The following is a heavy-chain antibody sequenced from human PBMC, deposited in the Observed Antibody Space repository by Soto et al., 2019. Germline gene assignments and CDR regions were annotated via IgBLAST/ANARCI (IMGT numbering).Heavy chain of an antibody. Sequence: GGSLRLSCAASGFTFSSYSMNWVRQAPGKGLEWVSSISSSSSYIYYADSVKGRFTISRDNAKNPLYLQMNSLRAEDTAVYYCARDHEYSSSSVDYWGQGTLVTVSS. J-gene: IGHJ4*02. V-gene: IGHV3-21*01. CDR2: ISSSSSYI. CDR1: GFTFSSYS. D-gene: IGHD6-6*01. CDR3: ARDHEYSSSSVDY.